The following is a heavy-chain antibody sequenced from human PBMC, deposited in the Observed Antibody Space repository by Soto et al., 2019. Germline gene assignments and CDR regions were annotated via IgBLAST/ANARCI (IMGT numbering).Heavy chain of an antibody. J-gene: IGHJ6*02. CDR1: GGSISSGGYY. CDR3: ARDRGPDYYGSGTKYYGMDV. D-gene: IGHD3-10*01. Sequence: SETLSLTCTVSGGSISSGGYYWSWILQHPGKGLEWIGYIYYSGSTYYNPSLKSRVTISVDTSKNQFSLKLSSVTAADTAVYYCARDRGPDYYGSGTKYYGMDVWGQGTTVTVSS. CDR2: IYYSGST. V-gene: IGHV4-31*03.